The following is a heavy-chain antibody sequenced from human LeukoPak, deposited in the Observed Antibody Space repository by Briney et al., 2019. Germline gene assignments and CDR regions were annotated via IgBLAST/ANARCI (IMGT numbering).Heavy chain of an antibody. CDR1: GGSISSYY. CDR3: ARAGGYSYGYVYYYYYMDV. Sequence: PSETLSLACTVSGGSISSYYWSWIRQPPGKGLEWIGYIYYSGSTNYNPSLKSRVTISVDTSKNQFSLKLSSVTAADTAVYYCARAGGYSYGYVYYYYYMDVWGKGTTVTVSS. V-gene: IGHV4-59*01. CDR2: IYYSGST. J-gene: IGHJ6*03. D-gene: IGHD5-18*01.